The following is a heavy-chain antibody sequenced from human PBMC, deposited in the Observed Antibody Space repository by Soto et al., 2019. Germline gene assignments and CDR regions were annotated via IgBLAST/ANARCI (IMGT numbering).Heavy chain of an antibody. V-gene: IGHV1-8*01. D-gene: IGHD2-21*01. CDR3: ARVRPAIEKAFHY. Sequence: GASVKVSCKASGYTFTSYDINWVRQATGQGLEWMGWMNPNSGNTGYEQKFQGRVTMTRNTSISTVYMELSSLRSEDTAVYYCARVRPAIEKAFHYWGQGTLLTVSS. CDR1: GYTFTSYD. CDR2: MNPNSGNT. J-gene: IGHJ4*02.